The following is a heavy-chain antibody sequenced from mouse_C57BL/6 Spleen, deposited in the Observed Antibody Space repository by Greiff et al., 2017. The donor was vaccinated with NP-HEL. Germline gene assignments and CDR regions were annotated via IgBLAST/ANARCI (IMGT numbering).Heavy chain of an antibody. D-gene: IGHD2-4*01. CDR1: GYAFSSSW. CDR3: ARGLRPYWYFDV. V-gene: IGHV1-82*01. J-gene: IGHJ1*03. Sequence: QVQLQQSGPELVKPGASVKISCKASGYAFSSSWMNWVKQRPGKGLEWIGRIYPGDGDTNYNGKFKGKATLTADKSSSTAYMQLSSLTSEDSAVYFCARGLRPYWYFDVWGTGTTVTVSS. CDR2: IYPGDGDT.